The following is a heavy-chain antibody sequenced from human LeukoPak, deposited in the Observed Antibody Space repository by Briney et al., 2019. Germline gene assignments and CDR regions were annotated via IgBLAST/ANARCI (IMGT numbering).Heavy chain of an antibody. J-gene: IGHJ4*02. D-gene: IGHD3-10*01. V-gene: IGHV3-21*01. CDR3: ARDEGAVTMVRGVYANGGLTNFDY. Sequence: GGSLRLSCAASGFTFSSYSMNWVRQAPGKGLEWVSSISSSSSYIYYADSVKGRFTISRDNAKNSLYLQMNSLRAEDTAVYYCARDEGAVTMVRGVYANGGLTNFDYWGQGTLVTVSS. CDR1: GFTFSSYS. CDR2: ISSSSSYI.